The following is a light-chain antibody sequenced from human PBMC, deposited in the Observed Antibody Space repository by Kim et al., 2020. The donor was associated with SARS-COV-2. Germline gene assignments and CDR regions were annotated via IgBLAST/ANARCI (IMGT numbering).Light chain of an antibody. V-gene: IGKV1-27*01. Sequence: GDRVTITCRASQDISNYLAWFQLKPGKAPKLLIYAASALQPGVPSRFSGSGSGTDFTFTVTSLQPADVATYYCQKCDSAPWTFGQGTEV. CDR3: QKCDSAPWT. CDR2: AAS. J-gene: IGKJ1*01. CDR1: QDISNY.